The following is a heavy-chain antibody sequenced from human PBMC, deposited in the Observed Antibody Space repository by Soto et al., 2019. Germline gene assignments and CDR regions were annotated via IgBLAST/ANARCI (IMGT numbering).Heavy chain of an antibody. Sequence: ASVKVSCKASGYTFTSYYLHWVRQAPGQGLEWMGIINPSGGTTSYTQKFQDRITMTRDTSTSRVYMELSSLRSDDTAVYFCAGDSARGDGWTEFGLWGKGTRVTVSS. J-gene: IGHJ6*04. CDR3: AGDSARGDGWTEFGL. D-gene: IGHD6-19*01. CDR2: INPSGGTT. CDR1: GYTFTSYY. V-gene: IGHV1-46*01.